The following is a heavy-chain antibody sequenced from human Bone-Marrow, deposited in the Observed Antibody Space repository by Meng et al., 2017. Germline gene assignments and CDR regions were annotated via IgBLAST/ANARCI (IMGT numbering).Heavy chain of an antibody. D-gene: IGHD6-6*01. Sequence: SETLSLTCTVSGGSISSYYWSWIRQPPGKGLEWIGYIYYSGSTNYNPSLMSRVTISVDTSKNQFSLKLSSVTAADTAVYYCAGDSSSLYYYYYGMDVWGQGTTVTVSS. CDR2: IYYSGST. CDR1: GGSISSYY. CDR3: AGDSSSLYYYYYGMDV. V-gene: IGHV4-59*01. J-gene: IGHJ6*02.